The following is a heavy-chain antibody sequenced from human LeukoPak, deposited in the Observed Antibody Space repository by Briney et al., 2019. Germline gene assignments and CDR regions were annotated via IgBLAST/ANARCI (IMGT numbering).Heavy chain of an antibody. J-gene: IGHJ3*02. D-gene: IGHD6-19*01. Sequence: GESLKISCKGSGYSFTSYWIGWVRQMPGKGLEWMGIIYPGDSDTRYSPSFQGQDTISADKSISTAYLQWSSLKASGTAMYYCARQARIAVAGTRDAFDIWGQGTMVTVSS. CDR1: GYSFTSYW. CDR3: ARQARIAVAGTRDAFDI. V-gene: IGHV5-51*01. CDR2: IYPGDSDT.